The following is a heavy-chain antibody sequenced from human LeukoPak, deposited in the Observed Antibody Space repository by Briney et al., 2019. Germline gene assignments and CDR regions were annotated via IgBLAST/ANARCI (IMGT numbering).Heavy chain of an antibody. CDR1: GYSFTRYF. Sequence: ASVKVSCKASGYSFTRYFIHWVRQAPGQGLEWMGIIIPSDGSTSYAQKFQGRVTMTRDTSTSTVYMELSSLRSEDTAVYYCAGTPYGDWFDPWGQGTLVTVSS. J-gene: IGHJ5*02. CDR2: IIPSDGST. CDR3: AGTPYGDWFDP. D-gene: IGHD1-14*01. V-gene: IGHV1-46*01.